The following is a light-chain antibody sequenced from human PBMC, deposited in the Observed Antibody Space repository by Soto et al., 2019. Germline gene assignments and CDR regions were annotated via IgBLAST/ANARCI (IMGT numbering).Light chain of an antibody. CDR1: SSDVGGYNY. CDR2: DVS. Sequence: QSALTQPASVSGSPGQSITISCTGTSSDVGGYNYVSWYQQHPGKAPKLMAFDVSNRPAGASDRFSGSKSGNTASLTISGLQAEDEADYFCSSYTGSSTPVVFGGGTQLAFL. V-gene: IGLV2-14*01. CDR3: SSYTGSSTPVV. J-gene: IGLJ2*01.